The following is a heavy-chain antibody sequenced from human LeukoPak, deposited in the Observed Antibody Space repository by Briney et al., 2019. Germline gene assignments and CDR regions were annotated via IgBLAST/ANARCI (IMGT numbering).Heavy chain of an antibody. CDR2: IGGSGGST. CDR3: ARGGYYYDSSPLDY. CDR1: GFTFSSYA. V-gene: IGHV3-23*01. Sequence: GGPLRLSCAASGFTFSSYAMSWVRQAPGKGLEWVSSIGGSGGSTYYADSVKGRFTISRDNAKNSLYLQMNSLRAEDTAVYYCARGGYYYDSSPLDYWGKGTLVTVSS. D-gene: IGHD3-22*01. J-gene: IGHJ4*02.